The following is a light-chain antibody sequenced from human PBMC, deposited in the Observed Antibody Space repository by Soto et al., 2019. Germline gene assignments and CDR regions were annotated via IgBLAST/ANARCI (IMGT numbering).Light chain of an antibody. Sequence: EIVLTQSPGTLSLSPGERATLSCRASQSVSSSYLAWYQQKPGQAPRLLIYGTSSRATAIQDRFSGSGYGTAFTLTISRLEPEDCAVYYCQLYGSSSWTFGPGTKVEIK. J-gene: IGKJ1*01. CDR2: GTS. CDR3: QLYGSSSWT. CDR1: QSVSSSY. V-gene: IGKV3-20*01.